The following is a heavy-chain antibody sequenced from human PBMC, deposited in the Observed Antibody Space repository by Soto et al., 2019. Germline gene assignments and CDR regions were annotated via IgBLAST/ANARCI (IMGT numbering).Heavy chain of an antibody. CDR1: GLTLSTSS. J-gene: IGHJ5*02. D-gene: IGHD3-22*01. Sequence: EVQLVESGGMLVQPGGSLRLSCAASGLTLSTSSMNWVRQAPGKGLEWISYIRRHTSVTAYADSVKGRFTISRDCAKNSLYLQMDSLSVEDTAVYYCCKVADGGYYTVDRLGQGSLVTVSP. V-gene: IGHV3-48*01. CDR2: IRRHTSVT. CDR3: CKVADGGYYTVDR.